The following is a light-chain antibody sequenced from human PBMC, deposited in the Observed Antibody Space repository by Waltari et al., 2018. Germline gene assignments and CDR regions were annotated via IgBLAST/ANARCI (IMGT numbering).Light chain of an antibody. Sequence: QSALTQPASVSGSPGQSITTPCSAVGVAVGASDYVPWHQHHPGKAPQVIIYDVTNRPSGVSDRFSASKSANTASLTISRLQPEDEADYYCSSQTLDGLVLFGGGTRLTVL. V-gene: IGLV2-14*03. CDR2: DVT. CDR3: SSQTLDGLVL. CDR1: GVAVGASDY. J-gene: IGLJ2*01.